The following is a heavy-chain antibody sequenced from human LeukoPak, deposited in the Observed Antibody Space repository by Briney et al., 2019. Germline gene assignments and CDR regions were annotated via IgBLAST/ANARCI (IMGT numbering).Heavy chain of an antibody. CDR1: GFTFSSYG. Sequence: GGSLRLSCAASGFTFSSYGMHWVRQAPGKGLEWVAVIWYDGSNKYYADSVKGRFTISRDNAKNSLYLQMNSLRAEDTAVYYCAKEVSGSFYFDYWGQGTLVTVSS. CDR2: IWYDGSNK. CDR3: AKEVSGSFYFDY. V-gene: IGHV3-33*03. J-gene: IGHJ4*02. D-gene: IGHD1-26*01.